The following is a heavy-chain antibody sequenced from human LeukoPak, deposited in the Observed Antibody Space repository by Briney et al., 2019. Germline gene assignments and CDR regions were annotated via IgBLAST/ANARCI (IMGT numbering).Heavy chain of an antibody. D-gene: IGHD1-26*01. CDR1: GFTFSSFG. CDR2: IRFDGSNK. J-gene: IGHJ4*02. V-gene: IGHV3-30*02. CDR3: AKQVGVRWAPGGVDY. Sequence: GGSLRLSFAASGFTFSSFGMHWVRQAPGKGLEWVAFIRFDGSNKFYADSAKGRFTISRDNSKNTLYLQMNSLRAEDTAVYYCAKQVGVRWAPGGVDYRGQGTLVTVSS.